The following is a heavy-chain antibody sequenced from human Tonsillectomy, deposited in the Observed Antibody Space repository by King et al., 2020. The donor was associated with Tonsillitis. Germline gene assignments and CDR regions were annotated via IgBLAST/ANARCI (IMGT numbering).Heavy chain of an antibody. J-gene: IGHJ4*02. CDR1: GFIFSSYA. V-gene: IGHV3-23*04. CDR3: AKDGNYYGSGSHYY. Sequence: VQLVESGGGLVQPGGSLRLSCAASGFIFSSYAMSWVRQAPGKGLEWVSAISGSGGSTNYADSVKGRFTISRANSKNTLHLQMNSLRAEDTAVYYWAKDGNYYGSGSHYYWGQGILVTVSS. D-gene: IGHD3-10*01. CDR2: ISGSGGST.